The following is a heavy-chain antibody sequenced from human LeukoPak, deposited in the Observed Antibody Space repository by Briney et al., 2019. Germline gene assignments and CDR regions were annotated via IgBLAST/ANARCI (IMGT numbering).Heavy chain of an antibody. CDR2: IYTSGST. Sequence: SETLSLTCTVSGGSISSYYWSWIRQPAGKGLEWIGRIYTSGSTNYNPSLKSRVTISVDKSKNQFSLKLSSVTAADTAVYYCARESPGGVVGATDYYYMDVWGKGTTVTVSS. D-gene: IGHD1-26*01. CDR3: ARESPGGVVGATDYYYMDV. CDR1: GGSISSYY. J-gene: IGHJ6*03. V-gene: IGHV4-4*07.